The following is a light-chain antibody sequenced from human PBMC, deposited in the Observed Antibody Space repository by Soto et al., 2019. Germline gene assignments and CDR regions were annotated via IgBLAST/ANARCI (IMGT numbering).Light chain of an antibody. CDR1: QSSSSW. V-gene: IGKV1-5*03. CDR2: KAS. Sequence: DIKITHCPATLSASIGERADMCCRGSQSSSSWLACYQLKPGKAPRLLISKASSLESGVPSRVSGSGSGTEFTITSSSLQPDDFATYYRQQNNSWTFGQGTKVDIK. CDR3: QQNNSWT. J-gene: IGKJ1*01.